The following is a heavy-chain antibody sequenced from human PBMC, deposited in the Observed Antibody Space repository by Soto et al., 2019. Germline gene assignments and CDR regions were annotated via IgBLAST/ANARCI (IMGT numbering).Heavy chain of an antibody. J-gene: IGHJ6*02. CDR2: IKQDGSEK. D-gene: IGHD5-12*01. CDR1: GFTFSSYW. Sequence: PGGSLRLSCAASGFTFSSYWMSWVRQAPGKGLEWVANIKQDGSEKYYVDSVKGRFTISRDNAKNSLYLQMNSLRAEDTAVYYCARGAEVATNYYYYYGMDVWGQGTTVTVSS. V-gene: IGHV3-7*05. CDR3: ARGAEVATNYYYYYGMDV.